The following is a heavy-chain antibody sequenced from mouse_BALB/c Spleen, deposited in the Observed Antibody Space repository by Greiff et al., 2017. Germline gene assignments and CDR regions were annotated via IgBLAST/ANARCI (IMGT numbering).Heavy chain of an antibody. CDR2: INPGSGGT. V-gene: IGHV1-54*01. J-gene: IGHJ3*01. D-gene: IGHD2-3*01. CDR3: ARDDGYYTTFAY. CDR1: GYAFTNYL. Sequence: QVQLQQSGAELVRPGTSVKVSCKASGYAFTNYLIEWVKQRPGQGLEWIGVINPGSGGTNHNEKFKGKATLTADKSSSTAYMQLSSLTSDDSAVYFCARDDGYYTTFAYWGQGTLVTVSA.